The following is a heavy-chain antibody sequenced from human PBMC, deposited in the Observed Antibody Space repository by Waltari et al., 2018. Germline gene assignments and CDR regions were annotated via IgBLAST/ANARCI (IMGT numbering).Heavy chain of an antibody. J-gene: IGHJ4*02. CDR3: VRPPHCRGNTCTAL. CDR2: IYNSGTT. D-gene: IGHD3-10*01. Sequence: QVYLQESGPGLVKPSESLSPTCTVSGASVTSTRYYWGRIRQPPGKGLEWIGSIYNSGTTYYNPSLKSRVTISVDASDKQFYLTLTSVTAADTAVYFCVRPPHCRGNTCTALWGQGALVTVSS. V-gene: IGHV4-39*01. CDR1: GASVTSTRYY.